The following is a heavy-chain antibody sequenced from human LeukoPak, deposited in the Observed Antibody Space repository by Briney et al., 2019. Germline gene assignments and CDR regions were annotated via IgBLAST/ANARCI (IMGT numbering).Heavy chain of an antibody. D-gene: IGHD3-10*01. V-gene: IGHV4-34*01. Sequence: ETLSLTCAVYGGSFSGYQWTWIRQPPGKGLEGVGEINQSGSTNYNPSLKSRVTISVDTSNNQFSLKLSSVTAADTDVYYCARGHFGSGSHYFDYWGQGTLVTVSS. CDR1: GGSFSGYQ. CDR3: ARGHFGSGSHYFDY. J-gene: IGHJ4*02. CDR2: INQSGST.